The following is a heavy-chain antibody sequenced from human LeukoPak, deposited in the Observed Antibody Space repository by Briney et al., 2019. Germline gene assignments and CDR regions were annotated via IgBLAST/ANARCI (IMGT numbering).Heavy chain of an antibody. V-gene: IGHV1-2*02. CDR1: VYTFTGYY. Sequence: ASVKVSCKASVYTFTGYYIHWVRQAPGQGLEWMGCINPNSGGTDYAQKFQGRVSMTRDTSISTAYMELSRLRSDDTAVYYCARDHGGLIMDSSLDSWGQGSLVTVSS. CDR2: INPNSGGT. D-gene: IGHD3-22*01. J-gene: IGHJ4*02. CDR3: ARDHGGLIMDSSLDS.